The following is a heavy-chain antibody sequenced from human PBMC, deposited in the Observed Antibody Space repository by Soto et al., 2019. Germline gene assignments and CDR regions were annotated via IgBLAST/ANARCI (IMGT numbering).Heavy chain of an antibody. CDR2: ISGNGDST. D-gene: IGHD2-15*01. CDR3: ARLGYCSGNSCYSDFDH. J-gene: IGHJ5*02. Sequence: GGSLRLSCAGSGFMFSNYAMSWVRQAPGKGLEWVSAISGNGDSTYYADSVRGRFTIARDNSRNTLFLQMNSLRAEDTATYFCARLGYCSGNSCYSDFDHWGQGTLVTVS. V-gene: IGHV3-23*01. CDR1: GFMFSNYA.